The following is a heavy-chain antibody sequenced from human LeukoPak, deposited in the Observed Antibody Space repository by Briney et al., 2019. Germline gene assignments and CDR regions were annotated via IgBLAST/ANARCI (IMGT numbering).Heavy chain of an antibody. Sequence: GGSLRLSCAASGFTFGSYAMIWVRQAPGKGLEWVSAISGSGGSTYYADAVKGRFTISRDNSKNTLYLQMNSLRAEDTAVYYCAKARYGDYVAPVGGPFDYWGQGTLVTVSS. CDR1: GFTFGSYA. D-gene: IGHD4-17*01. J-gene: IGHJ4*02. CDR2: ISGSGGST. V-gene: IGHV3-23*01. CDR3: AKARYGDYVAPVGGPFDY.